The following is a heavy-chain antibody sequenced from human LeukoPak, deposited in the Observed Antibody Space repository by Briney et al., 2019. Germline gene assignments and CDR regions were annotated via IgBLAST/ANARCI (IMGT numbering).Heavy chain of an antibody. CDR3: ARGLPKSNWNRLIFGNWFDP. V-gene: IGHV4-34*01. CDR2: IYHSGST. J-gene: IGHJ5*02. CDR1: GGSFSGYY. Sequence: SETLSLTCAVYGGSFSGYYWGWIRQPPGKGLEWIGSIYHSGSTYYNPSLKSRVTISVDTSKNQFSLKLSSVTAADTAVYYCARGLPKSNWNRLIFGNWFDPWGQGTLVTVSS. D-gene: IGHD1-20*01.